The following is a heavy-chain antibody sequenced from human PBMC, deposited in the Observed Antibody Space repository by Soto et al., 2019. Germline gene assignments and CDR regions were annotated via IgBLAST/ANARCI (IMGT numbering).Heavy chain of an antibody. Sequence: SGGSLRLSCAASGFTFSSYSMNWVRQAPGKGLEWVSSISSSSSYICYADAVKGRFTISRDSSKNTLYLQMNSLRAEDTAVYYCARDEVGRYCSGGSCYRGMDVCGQGTTVTVSS. J-gene: IGHJ6*02. CDR2: ISSSSSYI. CDR1: GFTFSSYS. V-gene: IGHV3-21*01. CDR3: ARDEVGRYCSGGSCYRGMDV. D-gene: IGHD2-15*01.